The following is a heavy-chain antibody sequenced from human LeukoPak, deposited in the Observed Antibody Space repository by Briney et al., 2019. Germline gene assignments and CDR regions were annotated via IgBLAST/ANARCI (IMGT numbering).Heavy chain of an antibody. CDR1: GFIFSTYW. CDR3: MNPNHAGSGR. D-gene: IGHD3-10*01. V-gene: IGHV3-7*02. J-gene: IGHJ4*02. Sequence: GGSLKLSCAASGFIFSTYWMTWVRQAPGKGLEWVANIRQDGSEKYYVASVEGRFTISRDNSENTLYLQMSGLRPEVTAVYYCMNPNHAGSGRWGQGTLVTVSS. CDR2: IRQDGSEK.